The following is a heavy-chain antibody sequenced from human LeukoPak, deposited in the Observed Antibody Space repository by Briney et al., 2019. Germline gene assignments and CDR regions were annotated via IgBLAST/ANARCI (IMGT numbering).Heavy chain of an antibody. CDR1: GFTFSSYG. J-gene: IGHJ4*02. Sequence: GGSLRLSCAASGFTFSSYGMHWVRQAPGKGLEWVAVISYDGSNKYYADSVKGRFTIPRDNSKNTLYLQMNSLRAEDTAVYYCAKDRRQWLKLFDYWGQGTLVTVSS. CDR2: ISYDGSNK. CDR3: AKDRRQWLKLFDY. D-gene: IGHD6-19*01. V-gene: IGHV3-30*18.